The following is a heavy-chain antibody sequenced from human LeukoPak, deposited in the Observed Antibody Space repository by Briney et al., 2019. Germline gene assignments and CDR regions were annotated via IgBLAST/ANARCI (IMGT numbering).Heavy chain of an antibody. J-gene: IGHJ3*02. D-gene: IGHD6-6*01. CDR3: ARPLSIAARDDAFDI. CDR2: IYTSGST. CDR1: GVSISSYY. V-gene: IGHV4-4*09. Sequence: PSQTLSLTCTVSGVSISSYYWRWLRQPPGKGLEGMGYIYTSGSTNYNPSLKSRVTISGDTSKKQFSVKLSSLTAADTAVYYCARPLSIAARDDAFDIWGQGTMVTVSS.